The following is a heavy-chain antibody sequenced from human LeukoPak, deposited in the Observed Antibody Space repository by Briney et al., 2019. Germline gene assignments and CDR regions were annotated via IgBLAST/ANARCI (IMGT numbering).Heavy chain of an antibody. J-gene: IGHJ4*02. CDR1: GYTFTGYY. Sequence: ASVKVSCKASGYTFTGYYMHWVRQAPGQGLEWMGWINPNSGGTNYAQKFQGRVTMTRDTSISTAYVELSRLRSDDTAVYYCARVDCSSTSCYLDYWGQGTLVTVSS. CDR2: INPNSGGT. CDR3: ARVDCSSTSCYLDY. D-gene: IGHD2-2*01. V-gene: IGHV1-2*02.